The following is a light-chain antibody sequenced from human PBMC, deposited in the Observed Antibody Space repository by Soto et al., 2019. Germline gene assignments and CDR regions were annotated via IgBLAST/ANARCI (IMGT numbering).Light chain of an antibody. V-gene: IGLV1-47*01. CDR2: PNS. J-gene: IGLJ3*02. CDR3: ATWDDSPSGRSWV. Sequence: QSVLTQSPSASGTPGQRVFISCSGSSSNIGSNNVYWYQHFPGSAPRFLIYPNSPRPSGVPDRFSASKSGTSASLVISGLRPEDEATYYCATWDDSPSGRSWVFGGGTKLTVL. CDR1: SSNIGSNN.